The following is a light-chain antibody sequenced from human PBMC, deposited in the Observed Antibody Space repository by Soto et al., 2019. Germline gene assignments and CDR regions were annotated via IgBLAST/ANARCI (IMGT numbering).Light chain of an antibody. V-gene: IGKV1-5*01. CDR1: QSISSW. CDR3: QQYNPPIT. Sequence: DIQMTQSPSTLSASVGDRVTITCRASQSISSWLAWYQQKPGKAPKLLIYDASSLESGVPSRFSGSGSGTEFTLTISSLQPDDFATYYCQQYNPPITFGQGTRLEIK. J-gene: IGKJ5*01. CDR2: DAS.